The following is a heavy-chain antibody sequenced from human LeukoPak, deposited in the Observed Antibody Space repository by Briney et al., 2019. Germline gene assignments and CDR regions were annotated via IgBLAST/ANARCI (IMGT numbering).Heavy chain of an antibody. J-gene: IGHJ3*02. V-gene: IGHV3-9*01. D-gene: IGHD1-7*01. Sequence: PGGSLRLSCAASGFAFDDYAMHWVRQASGKGLEWVSGISWNSGSIGYADSAKGRFTISRDNAKNSLYLQMNSLRAEDTALYYCAKDVFWNYSAFDIWGQGTMVTVSS. CDR3: AKDVFWNYSAFDI. CDR2: ISWNSGSI. CDR1: GFAFDDYA.